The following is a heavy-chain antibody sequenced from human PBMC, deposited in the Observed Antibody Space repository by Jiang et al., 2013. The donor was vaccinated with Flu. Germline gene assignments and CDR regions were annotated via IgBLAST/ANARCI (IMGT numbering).Heavy chain of an antibody. CDR1: GYTFTSYA. D-gene: IGHD3-10*01. Sequence: KKPGASVKVSCKASGYTFTSYAMHWVRQAPGQRLEWMGWINAGSGNTKYSQKFQGGVTITRDTSASTAYMELSSLRSEDTAVYYCARSYYGSGSVLWYFDLWGRGTLVTVSS. J-gene: IGHJ2*01. V-gene: IGHV1-3*01. CDR2: INAGSGNT. CDR3: ARSYYGSGSVLWYFDL.